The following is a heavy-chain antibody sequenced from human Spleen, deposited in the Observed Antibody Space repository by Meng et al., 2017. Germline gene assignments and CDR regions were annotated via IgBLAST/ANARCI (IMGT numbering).Heavy chain of an antibody. CDR1: GDSISSSDW. CDR3: ARAHSSGWSPHAY. CDR2: IYRSGST. V-gene: IGHV4-4*02. J-gene: IGHJ4*02. D-gene: IGHD6-19*01. Sequence: VPSQESGPGLVKPSGTLSLTCAVSGDSISSSDWWSWVRQPPGKGLEWIADIYRSGSTNYNPSLKSRVTISVDRSKNQFSLKLTSVTAADTAVYYCARAHSSGWSPHAYWGQGSLVTVSS.